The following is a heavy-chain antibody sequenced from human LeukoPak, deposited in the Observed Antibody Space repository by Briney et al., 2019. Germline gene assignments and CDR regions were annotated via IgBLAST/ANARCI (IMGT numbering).Heavy chain of an antibody. D-gene: IGHD2-21*01. CDR3: ARDPGIGYCGGDCSYYMDV. V-gene: IGHV4-59*01. Sequence: SETLSLTCTASGGSISSYYWSWIRQPPGKGLEWIGYIYYSGSTNYNPSLKSRVTISVDTTKNQFSLKLSSVTAADTAVYYCARDPGIGYCGGDCSYYMDVWGKGTTVTVSS. J-gene: IGHJ6*03. CDR2: IYYSGST. CDR1: GGSISSYY.